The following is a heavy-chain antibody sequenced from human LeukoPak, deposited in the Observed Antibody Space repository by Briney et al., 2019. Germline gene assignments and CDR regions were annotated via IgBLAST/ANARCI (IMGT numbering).Heavy chain of an antibody. CDR1: GFTFSSYG. Sequence: PGGSLRLSCAASGFTFSSYGMHWVRQAPGKGLEWVAFIRYDGSNKYYADSVKGRFTISRDNSKNTLYLQMNSLRAEDTAVYYCAKDRGSSGWYSGVDYWGQGTLVTVSS. J-gene: IGHJ4*02. CDR2: IRYDGSNK. CDR3: AKDRGSSGWYSGVDY. V-gene: IGHV3-30*02. D-gene: IGHD6-19*01.